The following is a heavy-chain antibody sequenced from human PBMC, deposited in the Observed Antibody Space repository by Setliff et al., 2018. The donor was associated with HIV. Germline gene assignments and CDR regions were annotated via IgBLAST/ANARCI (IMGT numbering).Heavy chain of an antibody. CDR1: GGTFSSYA. CDR3: ARDPSIAVAGAAV. Sequence: SVKVSCKASGGTFSSYAISWVRQAPGQGLEWMGGIIPIFGTTNYAQKFRGRVTITADEWTSTAYMELSSLRSEDTAVYYCARDPSIAVAGAAVWGQGTTVTVSS. J-gene: IGHJ6*02. V-gene: IGHV1-69*13. CDR2: IIPIFGTT. D-gene: IGHD6-19*01.